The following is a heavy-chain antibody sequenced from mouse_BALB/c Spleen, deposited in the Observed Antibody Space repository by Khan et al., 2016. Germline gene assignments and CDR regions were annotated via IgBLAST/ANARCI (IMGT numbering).Heavy chain of an antibody. V-gene: IGHV1-69*02. CDR1: GYTFTTYW. Sequence: QVQLKQSGAELAKPGASVKLSCKASGYTFTTYWMHWVKQRPGQGLEWIGEIDPSDNYTNYNQKFKGKATLTVDKSSSTAYMQLSSLTSEDSAVYYCVSIYDGYAWFVYWGQGTLVTVSA. CDR3: VSIYDGYAWFVY. J-gene: IGHJ3*01. D-gene: IGHD2-3*01. CDR2: IDPSDNYT.